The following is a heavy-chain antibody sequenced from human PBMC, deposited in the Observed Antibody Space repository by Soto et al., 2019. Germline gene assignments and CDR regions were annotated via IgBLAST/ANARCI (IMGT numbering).Heavy chain of an antibody. CDR1: GYTFTSYD. Sequence: ASVKVSCKASGYTFTSYDINWVRQATGQGLEWMGWMNPNSGNTGYARKFQGRVTMTRNTSISTAYMELSSLRSEDTAVYYCARGYGSGSPGLARVDPWGQGTLVTVSS. J-gene: IGHJ5*02. CDR3: ARGYGSGSPGLARVDP. V-gene: IGHV1-8*01. D-gene: IGHD3-10*01. CDR2: MNPNSGNT.